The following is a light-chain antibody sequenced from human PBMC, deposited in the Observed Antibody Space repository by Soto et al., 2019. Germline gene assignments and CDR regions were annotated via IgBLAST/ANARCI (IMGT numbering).Light chain of an antibody. Sequence: DIQMTQSPSSLSASVGDRVTITCRASQDISKYLAWYQQRPGKVPKLLIYTSSTLQSGVPSRFSGSGSGTEFSPTHRHLQPEDVATYYCQEYKNAPLTFGGGTKVEI. J-gene: IGKJ4*01. CDR2: TSS. V-gene: IGKV1-27*01. CDR1: QDISKY. CDR3: QEYKNAPLT.